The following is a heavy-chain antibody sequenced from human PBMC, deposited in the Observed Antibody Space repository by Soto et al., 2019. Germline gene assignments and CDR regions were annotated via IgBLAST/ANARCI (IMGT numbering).Heavy chain of an antibody. CDR3: ARTGGYSYGYSEAFDI. Sequence: ASVKVSCKASGYTFTSYAMHWVRQAPGQRLEWMGWINAGNGNTKYSQKFQGRVTITRDTSASTAYMELSSLRSEDTAVYYCARTGGYSYGYSEAFDIWGQGTMVTVS. V-gene: IGHV1-3*01. J-gene: IGHJ3*02. CDR2: INAGNGNT. CDR1: GYTFTSYA. D-gene: IGHD5-18*01.